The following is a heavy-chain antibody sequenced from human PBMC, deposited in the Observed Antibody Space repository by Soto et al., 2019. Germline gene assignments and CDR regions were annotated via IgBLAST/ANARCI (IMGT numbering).Heavy chain of an antibody. Sequence: EVQLVESGGGLVKPGGSLRLSCAASGFTFSRYSMNWVRQAPGKGLEWVSSISSSSSYMYYADSVKGRFTISRDNAKNSLYLQMNSRSAEDTAVYYCARDLSTPTADYWGQGTLVTVSS. CDR1: GFTFSRYS. D-gene: IGHD2-2*01. CDR3: ARDLSTPTADY. CDR2: ISSSSSYM. J-gene: IGHJ4*02. V-gene: IGHV3-21*01.